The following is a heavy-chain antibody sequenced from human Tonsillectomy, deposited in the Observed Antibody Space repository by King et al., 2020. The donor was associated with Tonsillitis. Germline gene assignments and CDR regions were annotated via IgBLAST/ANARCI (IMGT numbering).Heavy chain of an antibody. V-gene: IGHV4-30-4*01. Sequence: VQLVESGPGLVKPSQTLSLTCTVSGGSISSGDYYWSWIRQPPGTGLEWIGYIYYSGSTYYNPSLKSRVTISVDTSKNQFSLKLSSVTAADTAVYYCARGVTFGGVIVNWGQGTLVTVSS. D-gene: IGHD3-16*02. J-gene: IGHJ4*02. CDR3: ARGVTFGGVIVN. CDR2: IYYSGST. CDR1: GGSISSGDYY.